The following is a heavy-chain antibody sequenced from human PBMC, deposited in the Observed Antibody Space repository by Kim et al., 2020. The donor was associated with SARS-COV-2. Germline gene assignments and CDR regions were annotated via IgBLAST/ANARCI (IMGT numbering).Heavy chain of an antibody. CDR2: ISYDGSNK. V-gene: IGHV3-30*18. Sequence: GGSLRLSCAASGFTFSSYGMHWVRQAPGKGLEWVAVISYDGSNKYYADSVKGRFTISRDNSKNTLYLQMNSLRAEDTAVYYCAKDLAVHEENGSGRTGELYGMDVWGQGTTVTVSS. J-gene: IGHJ6*02. CDR1: GFTFSSYG. D-gene: IGHD3-10*01. CDR3: AKDLAVHEENGSGRTGELYGMDV.